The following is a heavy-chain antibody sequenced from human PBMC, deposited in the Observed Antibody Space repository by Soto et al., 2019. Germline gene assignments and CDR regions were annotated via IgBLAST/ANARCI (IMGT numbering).Heavy chain of an antibody. CDR2: ISYDGSNK. CDR3: AGDSPMYYDFWSGYSI. V-gene: IGHV3-30-3*01. D-gene: IGHD3-3*01. Sequence: PGGSLRLSCAASGFTFSSYAMHWVRQAPGKGLEWVAVISYDGSNKYYADSVKGRFTISRDNSKNTLYLQMNSLRAEDTAVYYCAGDSPMYYDFWSGYSIWGQGTLVTVSS. J-gene: IGHJ4*02. CDR1: GFTFSSYA.